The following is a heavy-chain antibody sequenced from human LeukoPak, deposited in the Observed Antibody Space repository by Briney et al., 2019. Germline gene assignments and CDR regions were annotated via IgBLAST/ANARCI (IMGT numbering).Heavy chain of an antibody. V-gene: IGHV3-53*01. J-gene: IGHJ4*02. D-gene: IGHD3-10*01. Sequence: GGSLRLSCAASGFTFSNAWMSWVRQAPGKGLEWVSVIYSGGSTYYADSVKGRFTISRDNSKNTLYLQMNSLRAEDTAVYYCARTIYGSGSYYNVLLYFDYWGQGTLVTVSS. CDR1: GFTFSNAW. CDR3: ARTIYGSGSYYNVLLYFDY. CDR2: IYSGGST.